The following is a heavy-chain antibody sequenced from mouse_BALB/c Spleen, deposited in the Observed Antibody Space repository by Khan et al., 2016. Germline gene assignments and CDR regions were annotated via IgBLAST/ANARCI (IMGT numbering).Heavy chain of an antibody. CDR2: IWAGGST. CDR1: GFSLTNSG. CDR3: AGDDQHCDAWFDS. Sequence: QVQLKESGPGLVAPSQSLSITCTVSGFSLTNSGVHWVRQPPRKGLDWLGVIWAGGSTDYNSALMSRQSITRDTTKNQVFLKMNKLQADEQAMYYCAGDDQHCDAWFDSWGQGTLVTVSA. J-gene: IGHJ3*01. V-gene: IGHV2-9*02.